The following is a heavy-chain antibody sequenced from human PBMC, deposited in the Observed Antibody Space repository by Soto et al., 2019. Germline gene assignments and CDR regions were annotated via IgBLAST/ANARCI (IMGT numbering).Heavy chain of an antibody. CDR2: MNPDSGNT. Sequence: QVHLVQSGAEVKKPGASVKVSCKASGYTFTNFDINWVRQATGQGLEWVGWMNPDSGNTDYAQKFQGRVTMTRNTSISTAYMELSSLRSEDTAVYYCARGRGDYTKTFYYWGQGTLVTVSS. CDR3: ARGRGDYTKTFYY. V-gene: IGHV1-8*01. D-gene: IGHD4-17*01. CDR1: GYTFTNFD. J-gene: IGHJ4*02.